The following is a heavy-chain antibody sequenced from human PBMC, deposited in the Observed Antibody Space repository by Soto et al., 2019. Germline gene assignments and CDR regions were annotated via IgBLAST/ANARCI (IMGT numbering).Heavy chain of an antibody. J-gene: IGHJ6*02. D-gene: IGHD3-10*01. CDR1: GGTLSDYA. Sequence: QVQLVQCGAEVKTPGSSVKVSCKASGGTLSDYAISWVRQAPGQGLEWMGGIMPTVDSANYAQNFQGRLTISADESTSTANLELSSLRSDDTAVYYCAVAAVREIMAQESSGMAVWGQGTTVIVSS. CDR3: AVAAVREIMAQESSGMAV. CDR2: IMPTVDSA. V-gene: IGHV1-69*01.